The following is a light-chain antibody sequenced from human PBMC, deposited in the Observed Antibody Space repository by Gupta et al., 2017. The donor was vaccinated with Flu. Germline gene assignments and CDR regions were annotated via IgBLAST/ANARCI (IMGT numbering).Light chain of an antibody. V-gene: IGLV4-60*03. CDR3: ETWDSNTVV. Sequence: QPVLTQSSSASASLGSSVKLTCTLSGGHSSYIIAWHQQQPGKAPRYLMKLEGSGSYNKGSGVPDRFSGSSSGADCYLTISNLQAEDEADYYCETWDSNTVVFGGGTKLTVL. CDR1: GGHSSYI. CDR2: LEGSGSY. J-gene: IGLJ2*01.